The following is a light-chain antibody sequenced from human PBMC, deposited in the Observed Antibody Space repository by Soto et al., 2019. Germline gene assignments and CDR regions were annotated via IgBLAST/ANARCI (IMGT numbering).Light chain of an antibody. CDR1: QSGSANY. V-gene: IGKV3-20*01. J-gene: IGKJ1*01. CDR2: GAS. CDR3: QQYGSTPPT. Sequence: EIVLTQSPGTLSLSPGERATLSCRASQSGSANYLAWYRRKPAQAPRLLIYGASSSATDIPRRFSGSGSGADFTPIITRLEQEDFAVYYCQQYGSTPPTFGSGTRVEIK.